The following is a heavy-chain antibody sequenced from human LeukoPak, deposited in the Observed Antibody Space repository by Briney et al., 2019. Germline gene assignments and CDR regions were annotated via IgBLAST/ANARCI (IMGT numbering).Heavy chain of an antibody. V-gene: IGHV3-23*01. J-gene: IGHJ4*02. D-gene: IGHD2-2*01. CDR1: GFTFSSYA. CDR2: ISGSGGST. Sequence: TGGSLRLSCAASGFTFSSYAMSWVRQAPGKGLEWVSAISGSGGSTYYADSVKGRFTISRDNSKNTLYLQMNSLRAEDTAVYYCAKGSRYCSSTSCYQRFDYWGQGTLVTVSS. CDR3: AKGSRYCSSTSCYQRFDY.